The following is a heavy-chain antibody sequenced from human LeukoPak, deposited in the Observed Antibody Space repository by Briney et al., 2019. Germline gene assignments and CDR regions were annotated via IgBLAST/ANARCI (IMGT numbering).Heavy chain of an antibody. CDR3: ARNQPDTAMVWWAFDI. D-gene: IGHD5-18*01. Sequence: SETLSLTCTVSGGSISSGGYYWSWIRQPPGKGLEWIGYIYHSGSTYYNPSLKSRVTISVDRSKNQFSLKLSSVTAADTAVYYCARNQPDTAMVWWAFDIWGQGTMVTVSS. V-gene: IGHV4-30-2*01. J-gene: IGHJ3*02. CDR2: IYHSGST. CDR1: GGSISSGGYY.